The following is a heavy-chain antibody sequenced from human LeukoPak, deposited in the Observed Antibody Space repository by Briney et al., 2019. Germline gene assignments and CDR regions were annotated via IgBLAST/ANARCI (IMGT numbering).Heavy chain of an antibody. J-gene: IGHJ5*02. CDR1: GFTFSSYS. CDR2: IKQDGSEK. D-gene: IGHD2-2*01. Sequence: GGSLRLSCAASGFTFSSYSMNWVRQAPGKGLEWVANIKQDGSEKYYVDSVKGRFTISRDNAKNSLYLQMNSLRAEDTAVYYCARYGVCSSTSCYPNWFDPWGQGTLVTVSS. CDR3: ARYGVCSSTSCYPNWFDP. V-gene: IGHV3-7*01.